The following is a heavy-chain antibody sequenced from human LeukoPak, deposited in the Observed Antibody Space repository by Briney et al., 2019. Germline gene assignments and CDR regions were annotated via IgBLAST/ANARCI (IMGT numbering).Heavy chain of an antibody. CDR1: GFTFSSYG. D-gene: IGHD2-2*01. CDR3: AKSQDQLLVYYFDY. CDR2: IRYDGSNK. J-gene: IGHJ4*02. Sequence: GGSLRLSCAASGFTFSSYGMHWVRQAPGKRLEWVAFIRYDGSNKYYADSVKGRFTISRDNSKNTLYLQMNSLRAEDTAVYYCAKSQDQLLVYYFDYWGQGTLVTVSS. V-gene: IGHV3-30*02.